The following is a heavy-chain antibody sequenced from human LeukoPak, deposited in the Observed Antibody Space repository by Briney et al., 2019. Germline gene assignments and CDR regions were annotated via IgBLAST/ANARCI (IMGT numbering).Heavy chain of an antibody. CDR1: GDSIELYY. J-gene: IGHJ6*03. D-gene: IGHD3-10*01. CDR3: ARHGSLRGLYYYMDV. Sequence: SETLSLTCTVSGDSIELYYWSCIREPPGRGLECGVYIYYNWSTELHPSLKGRVTQSLDTSKNQSSLKLTSVTAAGTAVYYWARHGSLRGLYYYMDVWGKGTTVTVSS. CDR2: IYYNWST. V-gene: IGHV4-59*01.